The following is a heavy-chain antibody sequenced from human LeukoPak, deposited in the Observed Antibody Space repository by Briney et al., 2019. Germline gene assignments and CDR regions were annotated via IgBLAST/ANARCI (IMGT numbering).Heavy chain of an antibody. V-gene: IGHV3-53*01. CDR3: AREGSSWYQRGYYFDY. CDR1: GFTVSSNY. D-gene: IGHD6-13*01. CDR2: IYSGGST. Sequence: GGSLRLSCAASGFTVSSNYMSWVRQAPGKGLEWVSVIYSGGSTYYADSVKGRFTISRDNSKNTLYLQMNSLRAEDTAVYYCAREGSSWYQRGYYFDYWGQGTLVTVSS. J-gene: IGHJ4*02.